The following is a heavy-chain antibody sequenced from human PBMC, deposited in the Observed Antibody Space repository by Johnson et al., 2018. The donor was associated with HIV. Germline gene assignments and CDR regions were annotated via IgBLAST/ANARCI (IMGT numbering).Heavy chain of an antibody. CDR2: IYNDGSRT. D-gene: IGHD3-3*01. V-gene: IGHV3-74*03. J-gene: IGHJ3*02. CDR1: GFAFRTYW. Sequence: MLLVESGGGLVQPGGSLRLSCAASGFAFRTYWMVWVRQVPGKRPVWVARIYNDGSRTTYADSVRGRFTISRDNSKNTLYLQMNSLRAEDTAVYYCAKDRRVYYDLAAFDIWGRGTMVTVSS. CDR3: AKDRRVYYDLAAFDI.